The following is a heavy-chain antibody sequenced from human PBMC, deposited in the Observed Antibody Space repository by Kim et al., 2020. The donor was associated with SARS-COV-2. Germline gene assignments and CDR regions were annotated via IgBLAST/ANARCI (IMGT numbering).Heavy chain of an antibody. D-gene: IGHD6-13*01. Sequence: IYYADSVRGRCTISRDNAENSLYLQMTSRRAEDTAVYYCARVLAAGHLDYWGQGTLVTVSS. CDR2: I. CDR3: ARVLAAGHLDY. V-gene: IGHV3-21*01. J-gene: IGHJ4*02.